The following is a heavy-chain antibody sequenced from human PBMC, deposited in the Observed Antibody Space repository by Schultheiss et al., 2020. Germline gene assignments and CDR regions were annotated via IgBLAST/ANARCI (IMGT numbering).Heavy chain of an antibody. CDR2: ISSDGIST. CDR1: GFTFSTFG. CDR3: VKESSGDRAFFYYYYYMDV. D-gene: IGHD4-17*01. V-gene: IGHV3-64D*06. J-gene: IGHJ6*03. Sequence: GGSLRLSCSASGFTFSTFGMHWVRQAPGKGLEYISAISSDGISTFYADSVKGRFTISRDNSKNTLYLQMSSLRAEDTAVYYCVKESSGDRAFFYYYYYMDVWGKGTTVTVSS.